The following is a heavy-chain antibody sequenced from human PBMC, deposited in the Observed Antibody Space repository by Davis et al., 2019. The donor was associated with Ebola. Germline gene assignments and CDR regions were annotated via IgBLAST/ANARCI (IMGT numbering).Heavy chain of an antibody. V-gene: IGHV4-34*01. Sequence: PSETLSLTCALYRSSFIAYYLSWIRQPPGKGLEWIGEINHSGSTNYNPSLKSRVTISVDTSKNQFSLKLSSVTAADTALYYCARGGAYYYYYIEVWGKGTRVTVSS. CDR1: RSSFIAYY. CDR2: INHSGST. J-gene: IGHJ6*03. CDR3: ARGGAYYYYYIEV.